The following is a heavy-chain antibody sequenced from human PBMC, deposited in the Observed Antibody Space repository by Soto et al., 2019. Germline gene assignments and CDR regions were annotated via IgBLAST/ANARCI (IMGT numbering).Heavy chain of an antibody. CDR2: VIPLLDAS. J-gene: IGHJ6*03. Sequence: QVQLVQSGAEVKKPGSSVKISCTTSGDTFFNYTFTWVRRAPGQGLEWMGRVIPLLDASNYAEKFQDRVTITADKSTSTAYMELSGLKSDDSAIYYCASGKSQMTQDRMGFHYYMDVWGKGTTVTVSS. D-gene: IGHD2-15*01. CDR1: GDTFFNYT. V-gene: IGHV1-69*08. CDR3: ASGKSQMTQDRMGFHYYMDV.